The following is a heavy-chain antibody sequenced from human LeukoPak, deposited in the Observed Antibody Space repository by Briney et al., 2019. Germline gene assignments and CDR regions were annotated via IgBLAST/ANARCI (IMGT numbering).Heavy chain of an antibody. CDR1: GFTFNSFG. V-gene: IGHV3-30*12. CDR3: ARVVGSTMRAPFDF. CDR2: IYYDGSNN. J-gene: IGHJ4*02. Sequence: GGSLRLSCAASGFTFNSFGIHWVRQAPGKGLEWVAVIYYDGSNNFYSDSVKGRFTISRDNSKNTVFLQMSSLRAEDTAVYYCARVVGSTMRAPFDFWGQGMLVTVSS. D-gene: IGHD1-26*01.